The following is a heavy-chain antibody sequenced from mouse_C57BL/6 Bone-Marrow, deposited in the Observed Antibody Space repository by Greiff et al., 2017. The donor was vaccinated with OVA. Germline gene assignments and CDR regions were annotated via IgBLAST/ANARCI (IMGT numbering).Heavy chain of an antibody. CDR3: ARPGGLRRNGFDY. CDR1: GFTFSDYG. CDR2: ISSGSSTI. D-gene: IGHD2-4*01. Sequence: EVQVVESGGGLVKPGGSLKLSCAASGFTFSDYGMHWVRQAPEKGLEWVAYISSGSSTIYYADTVKGRFTISRDNAKNTLFLQMTSLMSEDTAMYYCARPGGLRRNGFDYWGQGTTLTVSS. J-gene: IGHJ2*01. V-gene: IGHV5-17*01.